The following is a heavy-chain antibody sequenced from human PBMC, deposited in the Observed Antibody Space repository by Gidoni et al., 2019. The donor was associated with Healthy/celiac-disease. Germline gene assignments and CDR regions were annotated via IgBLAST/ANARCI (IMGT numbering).Heavy chain of an antibody. J-gene: IGHJ4*02. V-gene: IGHV3-33*03. Sequence: QVQLVESAGGVVQPGRSLRLSCAASGFNSSSYALHWVRQAPGKGLGWVASIWYNGRNKYYADSVKGLFIIARDNPKHSLYLQMNILGADETAVYYCARVNEFGVYVAAYWGQGTLVTVSS. CDR3: ARVNEFGVYVAAY. CDR1: GFNSSSYA. CDR2: IWYNGRNK. D-gene: IGHD3-10*01.